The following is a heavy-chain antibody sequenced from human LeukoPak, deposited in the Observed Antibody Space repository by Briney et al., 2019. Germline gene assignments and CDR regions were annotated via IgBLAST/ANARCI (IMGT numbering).Heavy chain of an antibody. CDR2: INPNSGGT. CDR1: GYTFTGYY. CDR3: ARVRIVVVPAAGFDP. J-gene: IGHJ5*02. V-gene: IGHV1-2*04. Sequence: GASVKVSCKXSGYTFTGYYMHWVRQAPGQGLEWMGWINPNSGGTNYSQKFQGWVTMTRDTSISTAYMELSRLRSDDTAVYYCARVRIVVVPAAGFDPWGQGTLVTVSS. D-gene: IGHD2-2*01.